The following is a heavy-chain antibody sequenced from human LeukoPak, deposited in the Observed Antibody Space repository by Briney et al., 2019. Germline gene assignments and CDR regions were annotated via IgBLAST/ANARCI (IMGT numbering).Heavy chain of an antibody. Sequence: SVKVSCKASGGTFSSYAISWVRQAPGQGLEWMGGIIPIFGTANYAQKFQGRVTITADESTSTAYMELSSLRSEDTAVYYCASQIEDIVVVPAAMGYSSGWYGNYFDYWGQGTLVTVSS. CDR3: ASQIEDIVVVPAAMGYSSGWYGNYFDY. CDR2: IIPIFGTA. J-gene: IGHJ4*02. D-gene: IGHD2-2*01. CDR1: GGTFSSYA. V-gene: IGHV1-69*13.